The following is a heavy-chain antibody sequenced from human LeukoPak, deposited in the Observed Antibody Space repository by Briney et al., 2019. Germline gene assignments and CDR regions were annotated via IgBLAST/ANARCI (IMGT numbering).Heavy chain of an antibody. J-gene: IGHJ5*02. CDR2: IKQDGSEK. V-gene: IGHV3-7*05. Sequence: EGSLRLSCAASGFTFSNYGMTWVRQAPGKGLEWVANIKQDGSEKYYVDSVKGRFTISRDNAKNSLYLQMNSLRAEDMAVYYCARGHVWFDPWGQGTLVTVSS. CDR1: GFTFSNYG. CDR3: ARGHVWFDP.